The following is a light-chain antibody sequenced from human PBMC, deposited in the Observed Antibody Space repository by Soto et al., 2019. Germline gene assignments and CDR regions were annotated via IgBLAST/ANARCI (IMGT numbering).Light chain of an antibody. CDR2: ATS. J-gene: IGKJ3*01. V-gene: IGKV3-20*01. CDR1: QSLNRNY. Sequence: EIVLTQSPGTLYLSPGERASLSCRASQSLNRNYVAWYQQKVGQAPRLLIYATSGKATGIPDRFRGSGSGTEFNLTIASLEPEDFEVYYCQRYGLSPPFSFGPGTKVETK. CDR3: QRYGLSPPFS.